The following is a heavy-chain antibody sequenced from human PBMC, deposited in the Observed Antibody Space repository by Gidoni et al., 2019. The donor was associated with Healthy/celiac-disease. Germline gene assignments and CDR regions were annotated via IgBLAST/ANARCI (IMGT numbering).Heavy chain of an antibody. CDR2: ISYDGSNK. V-gene: IGHV3-30-3*01. D-gene: IGHD3-10*01. J-gene: IGHJ6*02. Sequence: QVQLVESGGGVVQPVRSLRLSCSASGFTFSIYAMHWGRQAPGKGLEWVAVISYDGSNKYYADSVKGRFTISRDNSKNTLYLQMNSLRAEDTAVYYCARVRGEGYYGMDVWGQGTTVTVSS. CDR1: GFTFSIYA. CDR3: ARVRGEGYYGMDV.